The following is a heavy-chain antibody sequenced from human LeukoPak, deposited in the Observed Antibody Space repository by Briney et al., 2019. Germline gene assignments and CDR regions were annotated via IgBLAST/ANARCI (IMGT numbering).Heavy chain of an antibody. Sequence: PSETLSLTCAVSGYSISSGYYWGWIRQPPGKGLEWIGSIYHSGSTYYNPSLKSRVTISVDTSKNQFSLKLSSVTAADTAVYYCARGGIAAAIDYWGQGTLVTVSS. D-gene: IGHD6-13*01. CDR1: GYSISSGYY. V-gene: IGHV4-38-2*01. J-gene: IGHJ4*02. CDR3: ARGGIAAAIDY. CDR2: IYHSGST.